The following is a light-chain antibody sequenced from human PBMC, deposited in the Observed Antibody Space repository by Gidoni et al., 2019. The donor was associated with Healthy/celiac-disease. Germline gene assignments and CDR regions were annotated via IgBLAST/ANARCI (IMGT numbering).Light chain of an antibody. CDR3: CSYAGSSTLV. CDR1: SSDVGSYNL. J-gene: IGLJ3*02. V-gene: IGLV2-23*02. Sequence: QSALTQPASVSGSPGQSITISCTGTSSDVGSYNLVSLYQQPPGKAPKLMIYEVSKRPSGVSNRFSGSKSGNTASLTISGLQAEDEADYYCCSYAGSSTLVFGGGTKLTVL. CDR2: EVS.